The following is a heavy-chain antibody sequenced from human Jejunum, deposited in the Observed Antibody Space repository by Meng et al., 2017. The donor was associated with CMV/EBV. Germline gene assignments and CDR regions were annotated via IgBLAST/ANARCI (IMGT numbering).Heavy chain of an antibody. Sequence: TFSGSAIHWVRQASGKGLEWVGRIRSKTYSYATAYAASVKGRFTISRDESKNTAYLQMNSLKAEDTALYYCTRVVPAASTAFFDYWGRGTLVTVSS. D-gene: IGHD2-2*01. CDR3: TRVVPAASTAFFDY. CDR2: IRSKTYSYAT. J-gene: IGHJ4*02. V-gene: IGHV3-73*01. CDR1: TFSGSA.